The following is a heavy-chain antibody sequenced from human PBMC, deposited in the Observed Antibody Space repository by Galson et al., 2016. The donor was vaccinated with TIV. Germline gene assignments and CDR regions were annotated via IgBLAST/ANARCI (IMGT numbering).Heavy chain of an antibody. CDR2: INPIFGTA. CDR3: SRGRGYYFGSGSSYFDY. Sequence: SVKVSCKASGGTFSNFVISWVRQAPEQGLEWMGSINPIFGTANYAQKFQGRFTITADTSTSTIYMELSSLRSEDTAVYYCSRGRGYYFGSGSSYFDYWGQGSLVTVSS. CDR1: GGTFSNFV. J-gene: IGHJ4*02. D-gene: IGHD3-10*01. V-gene: IGHV1-69*06.